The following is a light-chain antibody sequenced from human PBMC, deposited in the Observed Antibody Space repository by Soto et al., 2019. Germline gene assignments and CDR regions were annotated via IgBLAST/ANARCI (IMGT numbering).Light chain of an antibody. J-gene: IGKJ4*01. CDR2: AAS. V-gene: IGKV1-9*01. Sequence: DIQLTQSPSFLSASVGDSVTITCRVSQGISSYLAWYQQGPGRAPKPLIYAASTLQSGVPSRFSGSGSGTEFTLTISSLQPEDFATYYCQQLNSYPLTFGGGTKVEIK. CDR3: QQLNSYPLT. CDR1: QGISSY.